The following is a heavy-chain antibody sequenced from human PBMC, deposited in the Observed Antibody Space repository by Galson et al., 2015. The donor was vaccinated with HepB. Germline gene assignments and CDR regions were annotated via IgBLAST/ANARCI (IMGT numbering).Heavy chain of an antibody. CDR2: INSDGSST. Sequence: SLRLSCAASGFTFSSYWMHWVRQAPGKGLVWVSRINSDGSSTSYADSVKGRFTISRDNAKNTLHLQMNSLGAEDTAVYFCAKAPSEYCSGGSCYPLDYWGQGALVTVSS. D-gene: IGHD2-15*01. CDR1: GFTFSSYW. CDR3: AKAPSEYCSGGSCYPLDY. J-gene: IGHJ4*02. V-gene: IGHV3-74*01.